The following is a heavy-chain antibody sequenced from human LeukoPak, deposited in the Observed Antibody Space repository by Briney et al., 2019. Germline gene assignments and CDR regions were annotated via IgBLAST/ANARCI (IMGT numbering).Heavy chain of an antibody. CDR2: IGSSSSTI. J-gene: IGHJ4*02. V-gene: IGHV3-48*01. CDR1: GFHFRLYN. D-gene: IGHD4-23*01. Sequence: PGGSLRLSCVGSGFHFRLYNMNWVRQAPGKGLEWVSYIGSSSSTIYYADSVKGRFTISRDNAKNSLYLQMNSLRAEDTAVYYCARDPPGYGGNSAFGYWGQGTLVTVSS. CDR3: ARDPPGYGGNSAFGY.